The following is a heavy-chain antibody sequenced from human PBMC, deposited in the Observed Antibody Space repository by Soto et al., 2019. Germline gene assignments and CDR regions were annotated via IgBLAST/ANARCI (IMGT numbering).Heavy chain of an antibody. J-gene: IGHJ4*02. Sequence: QVQLQQWGAGLLKPSETLSLTCAVYGGSFSGYYWSWVRQPPGKGLEWIGEIERGGSTNYNPSLKSRVAISVDTSKTQFSLKMNSLTAAGTAVYYCARGYGSGSYWAYWGQGTLVTVSS. CDR2: IERGGST. V-gene: IGHV4-34*02. CDR3: ARGYGSGSYWAY. D-gene: IGHD3-10*01. CDR1: GGSFSGYY.